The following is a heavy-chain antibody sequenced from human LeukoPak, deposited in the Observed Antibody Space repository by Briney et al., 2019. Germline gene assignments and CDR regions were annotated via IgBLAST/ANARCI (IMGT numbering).Heavy chain of an antibody. J-gene: IGHJ6*03. CDR3: ARGAGDSPSYYYCYYMDV. Sequence: SETLSLTCTVSGGSISSYYWSWIRQPPGKGLEWIGYIYYSGSTNYNPSLKSRVTISVDTSKNQFSLKLSSVTAADTAVYYCARGAGDSPSYYYCYYMDVWGKGTTVTVSS. CDR2: IYYSGST. CDR1: GGSISSYY. D-gene: IGHD3-10*01. V-gene: IGHV4-59*01.